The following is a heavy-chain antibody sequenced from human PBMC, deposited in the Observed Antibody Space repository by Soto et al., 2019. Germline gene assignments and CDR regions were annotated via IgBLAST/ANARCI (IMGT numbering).Heavy chain of an antibody. CDR1: GYTLTNFD. Sequence: GASGKVSWKAFGYTLTNFDIKWVRPATGEGLEWMGWMNPNSGNTGHAQKFQGGVTLTSDTSISTAYMELNSLRSEDTAVYYCASGRYSSTWYYAFDYCAQGTLVTVSS. CDR3: ASGRYSSTWYYAFDY. D-gene: IGHD6-13*01. J-gene: IGHJ4*02. CDR2: MNPNSGNT. V-gene: IGHV1-8*01.